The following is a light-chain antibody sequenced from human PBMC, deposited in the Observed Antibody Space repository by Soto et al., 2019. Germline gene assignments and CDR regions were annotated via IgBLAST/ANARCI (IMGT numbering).Light chain of an antibody. CDR1: NIGSKS. Sequence: SYELTQPPSVSVAPGKTARINCGGNNIGSKSVHWYQQTPGQAPVLVIYYDSDRPSGIPERFSGSNSGNTATLTISRVEAGDEADYYCQVWDSSSDHPVFGGGTKLTVL. J-gene: IGLJ2*01. V-gene: IGLV3-21*04. CDR3: QVWDSSSDHPV. CDR2: YDS.